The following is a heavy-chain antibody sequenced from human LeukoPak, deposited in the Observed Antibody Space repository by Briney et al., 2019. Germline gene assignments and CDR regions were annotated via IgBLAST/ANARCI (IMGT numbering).Heavy chain of an antibody. CDR3: ARGSDSVGATTTFDI. V-gene: IGHV6-1*01. J-gene: IGHJ3*02. CDR1: GDSVSSESAA. Sequence: SQTLSLTCAISGDSVSSESAAWNWIRRSPSRGLEWLGRTYYRSKWYNDYAVSVKSRITINPDTSKNQFSLQLNSVTPGDTAVYYCARGSDSVGATTTFDIWGQGTMVTVSS. D-gene: IGHD1-26*01. CDR2: TYYRSKWYN.